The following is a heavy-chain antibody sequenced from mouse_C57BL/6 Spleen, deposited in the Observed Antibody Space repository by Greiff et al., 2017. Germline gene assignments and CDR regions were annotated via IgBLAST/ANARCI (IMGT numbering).Heavy chain of an antibody. D-gene: IGHD2-4*01. V-gene: IGHV3-6*01. CDR3: ARVGGPYDYYFDY. Sequence: EVQRVESGPGLVKPSQSLSLTCSVTGYSITSGYYWNWIRQFPGNKLEWMGYISYDGSNNYNPSLKNRISITRDTSKNQFFLKLNSVTTEDTATYYCARVGGPYDYYFDYWGQGTTLTVSS. J-gene: IGHJ2*01. CDR1: GYSITSGYY. CDR2: ISYDGSN.